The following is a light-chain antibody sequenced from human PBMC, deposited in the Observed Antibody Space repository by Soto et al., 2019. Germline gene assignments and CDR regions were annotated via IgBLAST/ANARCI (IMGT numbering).Light chain of an antibody. CDR1: SSDVGSYNL. CDR2: EGT. V-gene: IGLV2-23*01. J-gene: IGLJ2*01. CDR3: CSYAGSSSYVV. Sequence: QAVLTQPASVSGSPGQSITLSCTGTSSDVGSYNLVSWYQLHPGKAPKLMIYEGTKRPSGVSNRFSGSKSGRTASLTISGLQAEDEADYYCCSYAGSSSYVVFGGGTKLPVL.